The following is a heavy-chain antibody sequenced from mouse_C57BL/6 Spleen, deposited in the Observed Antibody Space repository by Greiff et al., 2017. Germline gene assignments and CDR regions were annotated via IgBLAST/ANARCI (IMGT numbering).Heavy chain of an antibody. Sequence: EVMLVESGGGLVKPGGSLKLSCAASGFTFSSYAMSWVRQTPDKRLEWVATISDGGSYTYYPDNVKGRFTISRDNAKNNLYLQMSHLKSEDTAMYYCARAPQGLYYFDDWGQGITLTVAS. CDR1: GFTFSSYA. CDR2: ISDGGSYT. V-gene: IGHV5-4*03. CDR3: ARAPQGLYYFDD. D-gene: IGHD6-1*01. J-gene: IGHJ2*01.